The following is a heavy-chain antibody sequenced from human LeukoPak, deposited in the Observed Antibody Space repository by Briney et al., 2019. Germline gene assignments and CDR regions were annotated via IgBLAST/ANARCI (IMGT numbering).Heavy chain of an antibody. Sequence: ASVKVSCKASGFTFTGYYIHWVRQAPGQGLEWMGLINPSSGGTVYAQNFQGRVAMTRDTSINTAYMELSGLRSDDTAVYYCARHISGYEDPWGQGTLVTVSS. D-gene: IGHD3-22*01. V-gene: IGHV1-2*06. CDR2: INPSSGGT. CDR1: GFTFTGYY. CDR3: ARHISGYEDP. J-gene: IGHJ5*02.